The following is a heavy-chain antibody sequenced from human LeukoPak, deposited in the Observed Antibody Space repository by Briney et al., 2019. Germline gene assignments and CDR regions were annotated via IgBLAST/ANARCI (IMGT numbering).Heavy chain of an antibody. J-gene: IGHJ4*02. CDR3: ARVRFGEFLDY. Sequence: PSETLSLTCTVSGGSISSYYWSWIRQPPGKGLEWIGYIYYSGSTNYNPSLKSRVTISVDTSKNQFSLKLSSVTAADTAVYYCARVRFGEFLDYWGQGTLVTVSS. V-gene: IGHV4-59*12. CDR2: IYYSGST. D-gene: IGHD3-10*01. CDR1: GGSISSYY.